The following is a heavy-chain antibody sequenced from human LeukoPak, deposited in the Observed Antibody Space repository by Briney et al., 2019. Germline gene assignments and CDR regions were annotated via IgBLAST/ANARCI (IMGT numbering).Heavy chain of an antibody. CDR1: GGSISSSSYY. Sequence: SETLSLTCTVSGGSISSSSYYWGWIRQPPGKGLGWIGSIYYSGSTYYNPSLKSRVTISVDTSKNQFSLKLSSVTAADTAVYYCAREVVGADTFDIWGHGTMVAVSS. CDR2: IYYSGST. CDR3: AREVVGADTFDI. J-gene: IGHJ3*02. V-gene: IGHV4-39*07. D-gene: IGHD1-26*01.